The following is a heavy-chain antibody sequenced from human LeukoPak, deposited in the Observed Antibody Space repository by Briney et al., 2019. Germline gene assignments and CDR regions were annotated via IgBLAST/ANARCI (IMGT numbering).Heavy chain of an antibody. J-gene: IGHJ4*02. Sequence: ASVKVSCKASGYTFTGYYMHWVRQAPGQGLEWMGWINPNSGGTNYAQKFQGRVTMTRDTSISTAYMELSRLRSDDTAVYYCARGHDYVWGSYRSPPDYWGQGTLVTVSS. V-gene: IGHV1-2*02. CDR3: ARGHDYVWGSYRSPPDY. CDR2: INPNSGGT. CDR1: GYTFTGYY. D-gene: IGHD3-16*02.